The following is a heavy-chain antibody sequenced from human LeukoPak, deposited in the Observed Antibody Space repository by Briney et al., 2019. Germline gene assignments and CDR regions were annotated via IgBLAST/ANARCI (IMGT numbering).Heavy chain of an antibody. CDR2: IIPIFGTA. CDR1: GGTFSSYA. CDR3: VFGVPAAPN. D-gene: IGHD2-2*01. Sequence: SVTVSCKASGGTFSSYAISWVRQAPGQGRARMGGIIPIFGTANYAQKFQGRVTITTDKSTSTAYMELSSLRSEDTAVYDCVFGVPAAPNWGQGTLVTVSS. J-gene: IGHJ4*02. V-gene: IGHV1-69*05.